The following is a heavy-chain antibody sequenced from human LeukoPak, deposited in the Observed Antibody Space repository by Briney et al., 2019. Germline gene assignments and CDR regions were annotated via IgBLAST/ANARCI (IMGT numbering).Heavy chain of an antibody. CDR2: MYYTGSS. Sequence: PSETLSLTCSVSGGSISSTRYYWGWIRQPPGKGLDWIGSMYYTGSSYYNPSLKSRVTISADTSKNQFSLKMSSVTAADTAVYYCASGYYDSSGYDPPDYWGQGTLVTVSS. D-gene: IGHD3-22*01. J-gene: IGHJ4*02. CDR1: GGSISSTRYY. CDR3: ASGYYDSSGYDPPDY. V-gene: IGHV4-39*01.